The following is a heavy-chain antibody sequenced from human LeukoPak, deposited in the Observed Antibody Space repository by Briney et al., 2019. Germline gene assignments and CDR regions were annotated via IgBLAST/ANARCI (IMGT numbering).Heavy chain of an antibody. CDR3: ARDHEVGANDY. D-gene: IGHD1-26*01. CDR2: IKQDGSEK. Sequence: PGGSLRLSCTASGFTFSTYWMSWVRQAPGKGLEWVANIKQDGSEKKYVDSVKGRFTISRDNAKNSLYLQMNSLRAEDTAVYYCARDHEVGANDYWGQGTLVTVSS. V-gene: IGHV3-7*01. CDR1: GFTFSTYW. J-gene: IGHJ4*02.